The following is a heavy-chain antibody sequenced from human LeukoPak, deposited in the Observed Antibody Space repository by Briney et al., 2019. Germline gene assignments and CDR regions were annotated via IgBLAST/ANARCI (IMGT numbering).Heavy chain of an antibody. V-gene: IGHV1-8*01. CDR3: AREITPHRRNDYVWGSYRYYFDY. Sequence: ASVKVSCKASGYTFTSYDINWVRQATGQGLEWMGWMNPNSGNTGYAQKFQGRVTITADESTSTAYMELSSLRSEDTAVYYCAREITPHRRNDYVWGSYRYYFDYWGQGTLVTVSS. CDR2: MNPNSGNT. D-gene: IGHD3-16*02. CDR1: GYTFTSYD. J-gene: IGHJ4*02.